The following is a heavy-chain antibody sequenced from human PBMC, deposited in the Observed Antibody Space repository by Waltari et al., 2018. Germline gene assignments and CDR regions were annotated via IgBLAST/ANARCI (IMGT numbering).Heavy chain of an antibody. J-gene: IGHJ4*02. Sequence: QVQLVQSGAEVKKPGSSVKVSCKASGGTFSSYAISWVRQAPGQGLEWMGRIIPIFGTANYAQKFQGRVTITADKSTSTAYMELSSLRSEDTAVYYCARESSYCSGGSCYFYPDYWGQGTLVTVSS. CDR1: GGTFSSYA. V-gene: IGHV1-69*08. CDR3: ARESSYCSGGSCYFYPDY. CDR2: IIPIFGTA. D-gene: IGHD2-15*01.